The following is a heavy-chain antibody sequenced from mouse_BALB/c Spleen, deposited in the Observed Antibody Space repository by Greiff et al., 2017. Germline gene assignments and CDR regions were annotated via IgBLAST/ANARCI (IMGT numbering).Heavy chain of an antibody. CDR1: GFTFSSFG. V-gene: IGHV5-17*02. D-gene: IGHD2-3*01. Sequence: VQLKQSGGGLVQPGGSRKLSCAASGFTFSSFGMHWVRQAPEKGLEWVAYISSGSSTIYYADTVKGRFTISRDNPKNTLFLQMTSLRSEDTAMYYCARSGDGYYFDYWGQGTTLTVSS. J-gene: IGHJ2*01. CDR3: ARSGDGYYFDY. CDR2: ISSGSSTI.